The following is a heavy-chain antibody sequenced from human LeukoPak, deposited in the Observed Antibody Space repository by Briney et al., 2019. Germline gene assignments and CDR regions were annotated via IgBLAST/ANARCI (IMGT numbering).Heavy chain of an antibody. D-gene: IGHD5-18*01. Sequence: SETLSLTCAVYGGSFSGYYWSWVRQPPGKGLEWIGEINHSGSTNYNPSLKSRVTISVDTSKNQFSLKLSSVTAADTAVYYCARLSVTAGFYYWGQGTLVTVPS. CDR1: GGSFSGYY. V-gene: IGHV4-34*01. CDR3: ARLSVTAGFYY. J-gene: IGHJ4*02. CDR2: INHSGST.